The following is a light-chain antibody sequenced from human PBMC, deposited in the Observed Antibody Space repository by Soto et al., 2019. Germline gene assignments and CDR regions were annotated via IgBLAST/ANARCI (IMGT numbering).Light chain of an antibody. CDR1: QSVSSSY. J-gene: IGKJ4*01. CDR2: DAS. Sequence: EIVLTQSPGTLSLSPGEGATLSGRASQSVSSSYIAWYQQKPGQAPRLLIYDASNRATGIPAKFSGSGSGTDFTLTISSLEAEDFAVYYCQQRSNWPPLTFGGGTKVDIK. CDR3: QQRSNWPPLT. V-gene: IGKV3-11*01.